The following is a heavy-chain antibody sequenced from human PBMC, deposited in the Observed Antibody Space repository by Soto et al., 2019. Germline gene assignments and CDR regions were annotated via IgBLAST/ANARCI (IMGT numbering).Heavy chain of an antibody. CDR2: ISSSGNTI. D-gene: IGHD3-10*01. CDR3: AGGDRWPNFDS. J-gene: IGHJ4*02. Sequence: QVELVESGGGLVKPGGSLRLSCAASGFTFSDYYMTWIRQAPGKGLEWLSYISSSGNTIYNADSVKGRFTISRDSPKNSLFLQMNSLRAEHTAVYYCAGGDRWPNFDSWGQGTLVTVSS. CDR1: GFTFSDYY. V-gene: IGHV3-11*01.